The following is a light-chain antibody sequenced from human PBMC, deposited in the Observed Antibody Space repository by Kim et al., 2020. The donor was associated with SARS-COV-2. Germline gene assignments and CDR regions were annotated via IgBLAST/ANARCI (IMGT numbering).Light chain of an antibody. Sequence: QRVTISCTGRTSNIGAGYGVHWYQQLPGTAPKLLIYGNSNRPSGVPDRFSGSKSGTSASLAITGLQAEDEADYYCQSYDSSLSGSVFGGGTQLTVL. J-gene: IGLJ2*01. V-gene: IGLV1-40*01. CDR2: GNS. CDR1: TSNIGAGYG. CDR3: QSYDSSLSGSV.